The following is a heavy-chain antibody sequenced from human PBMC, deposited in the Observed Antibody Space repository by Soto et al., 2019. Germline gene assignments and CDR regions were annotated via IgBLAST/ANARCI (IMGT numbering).Heavy chain of an antibody. CDR3: ASIAAAKRGGTGWFDP. D-gene: IGHD6-13*01. Sequence: GGSLRLSCAASGFTFSDCYMSWIRQAPGKGLEWVSYISSSGSTIYYADSVKGRFTISRDNAKNSLYLQMNSLRAEDTAVYYCASIAAAKRGGTGWFDPWGQGTLVTVSS. V-gene: IGHV3-11*01. J-gene: IGHJ5*02. CDR2: ISSSGSTI. CDR1: GFTFSDCY.